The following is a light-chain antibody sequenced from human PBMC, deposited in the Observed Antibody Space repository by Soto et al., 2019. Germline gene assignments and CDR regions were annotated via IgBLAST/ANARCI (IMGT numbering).Light chain of an antibody. J-gene: IGKJ5*01. CDR1: QSVSSN. CDR3: QQYNKWPIT. Sequence: RVMTPSPATLSVSPGERATLSFRASQSVSSNLAWYQHKPGQAPRLLISGASTRATGIPARFSGSGSGTEFTLTISSLQSEDFAVYYCQQYNKWPITFGQGTRLEIK. CDR2: GAS. V-gene: IGKV3-15*01.